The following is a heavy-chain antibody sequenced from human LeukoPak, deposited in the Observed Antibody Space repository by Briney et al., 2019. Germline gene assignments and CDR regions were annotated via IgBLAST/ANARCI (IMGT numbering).Heavy chain of an antibody. CDR1: GFTFGDYA. V-gene: IGHV3-49*04. Sequence: GGSLRLSCTASGFTFGDYAMSWVRQAPGKGLEWVGFIRSKAYGGTTEYAASVKGRFTIARDDSKSIAYLQMNSLKTEDTAVYYCTRDDYGDYGVSWGQGNLVTVSS. D-gene: IGHD4-17*01. CDR2: IRSKAYGGTT. J-gene: IGHJ4*02. CDR3: TRDDYGDYGVS.